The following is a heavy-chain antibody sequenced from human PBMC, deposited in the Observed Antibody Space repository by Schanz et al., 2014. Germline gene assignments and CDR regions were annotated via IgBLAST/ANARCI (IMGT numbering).Heavy chain of an antibody. V-gene: IGHV1-8*02. J-gene: IGHJ4*02. CDR2: MNPNSGNP. CDR1: RYTFNTYG. Sequence: QGQLVQSGPEVKEPGASVKVSCEASRYTFNTYGLNWVRQAPGQGLEWLGWMNPNSGNPGFAQKFRGRVTMTRNTSMSTAYIELHILTSEDTAVYYCARGRTFDYWGQGTLDTVSS. CDR3: ARGRTFDY.